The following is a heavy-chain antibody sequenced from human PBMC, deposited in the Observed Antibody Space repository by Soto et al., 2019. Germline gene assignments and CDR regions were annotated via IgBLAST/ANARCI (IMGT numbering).Heavy chain of an antibody. Sequence: SGPTLVNPTQTLTLTCTFSGFSLTSSGMFVTWIRQPPGKALEWLALTDDNDHKYYNSSLRTRLTLSKATSKNHVVLTMTNMHPLDTGMYFCARLLNGGTSDWNQIDHWGQGTLVTVSS. CDR1: GFSLTSSGMF. CDR3: ARLLNGGTSDWNQIDH. D-gene: IGHD1-1*01. CDR2: TDDNDHK. V-gene: IGHV2-70*01. J-gene: IGHJ4*02.